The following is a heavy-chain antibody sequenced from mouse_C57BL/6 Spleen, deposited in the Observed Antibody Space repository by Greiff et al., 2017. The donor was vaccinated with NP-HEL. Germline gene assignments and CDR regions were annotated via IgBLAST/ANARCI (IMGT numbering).Heavy chain of an antibody. D-gene: IGHD2-4*01. CDR1: GYTFTSYW. J-gene: IGHJ2*01. Sequence: VQLQQPGAELVKPGASVKMSCKASGYTFTSYWITWVKQRPGQGLEWIGDIYPGSGSTNYNEKFKSKATLTVDTSSSTAYMQLSSLTSEDSAVYYCARRDDYDVDYFDYWGQGTTLTVSS. CDR3: ARRDDYDVDYFDY. CDR2: IYPGSGST. V-gene: IGHV1-55*01.